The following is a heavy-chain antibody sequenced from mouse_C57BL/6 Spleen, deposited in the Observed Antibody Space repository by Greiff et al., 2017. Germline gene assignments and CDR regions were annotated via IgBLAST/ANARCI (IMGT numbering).Heavy chain of an antibody. CDR2: IDPSDSYT. CDR3: ARGNYYGSSSYAMDY. CDR1: GYTFTSYW. V-gene: IGHV1-50*01. D-gene: IGHD1-1*01. Sequence: QVQLQQPGAELVKPGASVKLSCKASGYTFTSYWMQWVKQRPGQGLEWIGEIDPSDSYTNYNQKFKGKATLTVDTSSSTAYMQLSSLTSEDSAVYYCARGNYYGSSSYAMDYWGQGTSVTVSS. J-gene: IGHJ4*01.